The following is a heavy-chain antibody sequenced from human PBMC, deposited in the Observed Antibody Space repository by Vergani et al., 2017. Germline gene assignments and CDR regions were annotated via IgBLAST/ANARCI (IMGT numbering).Heavy chain of an antibody. CDR1: GYTFTSYA. V-gene: IGHV1-3*01. D-gene: IGHD2-8*01. CDR3: ARNLGVLLTADY. J-gene: IGHJ4*02. CDR2: INAGNGNT. Sequence: QVQLVQSGAEVKKPGASVKVSCKASGYTFTSYAMHWVRQAPGQRLEWMGWINAGNGNTKYSQKFQGRVTITRDTSASTAYMELSSLGSEDTAVYYCARNLGVLLTADYWGQGTLVTVSS.